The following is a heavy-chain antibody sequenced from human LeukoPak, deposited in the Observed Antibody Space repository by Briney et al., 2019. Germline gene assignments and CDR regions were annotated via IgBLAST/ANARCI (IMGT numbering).Heavy chain of an antibody. CDR2: ISSSSSFR. V-gene: IGHV3-21*01. D-gene: IGHD3-22*01. CDR1: GFTFSSYA. J-gene: IGHJ4*02. CDR3: ARESSGYFY. Sequence: GGSLRLSCAASGFTFSSYAMSWVRQAPGKGLEWVSSISSSSSFRYYADSVKGRFTISRDNAKNSLYLQMNSLRAEDTAVYYCARESSGYFYWGQGTLVTVSS.